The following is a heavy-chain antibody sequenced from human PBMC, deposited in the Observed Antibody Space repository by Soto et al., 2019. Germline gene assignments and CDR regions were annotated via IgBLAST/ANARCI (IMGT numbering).Heavy chain of an antibody. J-gene: IGHJ6*02. CDR3: AGGYSYGEYYYYYYGMDV. CDR2: ISGSGGST. D-gene: IGHD5-18*01. V-gene: IGHV3-23*01. CDR1: GFTFSSYA. Sequence: GGSLRLSCAASGFTFSSYAMSWVRQAPGKGLEWVSAISGSGGSTYYADSVKGRFTISRDNSKNALYLQMNSLRAEDTAVYYCAGGYSYGEYYYYYYGMDVWGQGTTVTVSS.